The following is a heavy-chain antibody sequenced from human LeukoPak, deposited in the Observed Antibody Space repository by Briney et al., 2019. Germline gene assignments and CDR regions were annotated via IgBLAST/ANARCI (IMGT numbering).Heavy chain of an antibody. J-gene: IGHJ4*02. CDR1: GYTFTSYG. D-gene: IGHD2-15*01. Sequence: GASVKVSCKASGYTFTSYGISWVRRAPGQGLVWMGWIIAYNGNTNYAQKLQGRVTMTTDTSTSTAYMELRSLRSDDTAVYYCARDSVCSGGSCYSHYFDYWGQGTLVTVSS. V-gene: IGHV1-18*04. CDR3: ARDSVCSGGSCYSHYFDY. CDR2: IIAYNGNT.